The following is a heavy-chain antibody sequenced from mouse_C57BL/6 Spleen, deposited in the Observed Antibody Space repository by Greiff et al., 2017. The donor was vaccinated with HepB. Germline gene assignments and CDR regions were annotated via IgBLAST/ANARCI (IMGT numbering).Heavy chain of an antibody. J-gene: IGHJ2*01. CDR1: GFTFSDYY. CDR2: INYDGSST. Sequence: EVQRVESEGGLVQPGSSMKLSCTASGFTFSDYYMAWVRQVPEKGLEWVANINYDGSSTYYLDSLKSRFIISRDNAKNILYLQMSSLKSEDTATYYCARDGSYDYDGFDYWGQGTTLTVSS. V-gene: IGHV5-16*01. D-gene: IGHD2-4*01. CDR3: ARDGSYDYDGFDY.